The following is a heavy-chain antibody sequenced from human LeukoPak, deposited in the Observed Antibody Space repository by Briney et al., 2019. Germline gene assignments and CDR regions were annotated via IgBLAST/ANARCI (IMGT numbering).Heavy chain of an antibody. Sequence: ASVKVSCKASGYTFTGYYMHWVRQAPGQGLEWMGWINPTSGGTNYAQKFQGRVTMTRDTSISTAYMELSRLRSDDTAVYYCAREHCSGGSCYLPSGYWGQGTLVTVSS. V-gene: IGHV1-2*02. CDR2: INPTSGGT. CDR3: AREHCSGGSCYLPSGY. D-gene: IGHD2-15*01. J-gene: IGHJ4*02. CDR1: GYTFTGYY.